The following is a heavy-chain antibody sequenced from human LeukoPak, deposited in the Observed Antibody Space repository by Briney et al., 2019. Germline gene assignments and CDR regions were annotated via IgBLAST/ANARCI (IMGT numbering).Heavy chain of an antibody. V-gene: IGHV4-59*08. Sequence: SETLSLTCTVSGGSISIYYWSWIRQPPGKGLEWIGYIYYSGSTNYNPSLKSRVTISVDTSKNQFSLKLSSVTAADTAVYYCAATYYDDSSGYVGDYWGQGTLVTVSS. D-gene: IGHD3-22*01. CDR3: AATYYDDSSGYVGDY. CDR2: IYYSGST. CDR1: GGSISIYY. J-gene: IGHJ4*02.